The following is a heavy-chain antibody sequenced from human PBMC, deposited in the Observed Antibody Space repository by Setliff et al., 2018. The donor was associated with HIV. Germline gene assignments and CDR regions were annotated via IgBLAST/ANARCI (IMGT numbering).Heavy chain of an antibody. CDR3: ASETVSGTIDY. V-gene: IGHV4-4*07. J-gene: IGHJ4*01. CDR2: LFTSGST. Sequence: KPSETLSLTCTVSGGSIRSYYWNWIRQPAGKGLEWIGRLFTSGSTSYNPSLKSRVTMSVDTSKNQFSLKLRSVTAADTAVYYCASETVSGTIDYWGQGTLVTVSS. D-gene: IGHD6-19*01. CDR1: GGSIRSYY.